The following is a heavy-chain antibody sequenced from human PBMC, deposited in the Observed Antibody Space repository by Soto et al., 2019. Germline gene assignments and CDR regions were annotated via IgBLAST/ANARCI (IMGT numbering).Heavy chain of an antibody. CDR2: IRYSGTT. CDR3: ARHDRKAVPSTMGWFDS. J-gene: IGHJ5*01. V-gene: IGHV4-39*01. D-gene: IGHD5-12*01. CDR1: GASISSSSYD. Sequence: QLQLQESGPGLVKPSETLSLTCTVSGASISSSSYDWGWIRQPPGKGPEWIGSIRYSGTTYYSVSLKSRVTISVDTPETQLSLKLTSVTAADTALYYCARHDRKAVPSTMGWFDSWGQGILVTVSS.